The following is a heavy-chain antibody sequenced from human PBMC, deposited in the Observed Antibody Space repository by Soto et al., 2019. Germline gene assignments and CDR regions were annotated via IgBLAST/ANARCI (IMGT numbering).Heavy chain of an antibody. Sequence: QVPLVESGGGVVQPGRSLRLSCAASGFTFSSYGMHWVRQAPGKGLEWVAVISYDGSNKYYADSVKGRFTISRDNYKNTLYLQMNSLRAEDTAVYYCAKDPQDHHYYYGMDVWGQGTTVTVSS. V-gene: IGHV3-30*18. CDR3: AKDPQDHHYYYGMDV. CDR2: ISYDGSNK. CDR1: GFTFSSYG. J-gene: IGHJ6*02.